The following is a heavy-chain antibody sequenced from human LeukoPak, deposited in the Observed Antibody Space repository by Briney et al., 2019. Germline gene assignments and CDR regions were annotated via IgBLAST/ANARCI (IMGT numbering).Heavy chain of an antibody. Sequence: PGGSLRLSCAASGFTFSDYYMSWICQAPGKGLEWVSYISSSGSTIYYADSVKGRFTISRDNAKNSLYLQMNSLRAEDTAVYYCARRPITMVRGVFDYWGQGTLVTVSS. CDR1: GFTFSDYY. D-gene: IGHD3-10*01. CDR2: ISSSGSTI. V-gene: IGHV3-11*04. J-gene: IGHJ4*02. CDR3: ARRPITMVRGVFDY.